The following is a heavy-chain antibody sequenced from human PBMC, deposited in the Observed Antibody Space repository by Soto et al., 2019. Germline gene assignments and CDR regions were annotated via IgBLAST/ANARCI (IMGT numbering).Heavy chain of an antibody. Sequence: QVQLVQSGAEVKKPGSSVKVSCKVSGGTFSSYAISWVRLAPGQGLEWLGGIVPIFRRIDYAQKFQDRVTITADESTSTAHMELSSLRSDDTAVYYCAKLDGYVGTSGWPDYWGQGTQVTVSP. CDR1: GGTFSSYA. D-gene: IGHD6-19*01. CDR3: AKLDGYVGTSGWPDY. J-gene: IGHJ4*02. CDR2: IVPIFRRI. V-gene: IGHV1-69*01.